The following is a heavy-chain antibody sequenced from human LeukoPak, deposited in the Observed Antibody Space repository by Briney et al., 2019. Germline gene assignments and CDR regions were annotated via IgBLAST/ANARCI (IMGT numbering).Heavy chain of an antibody. D-gene: IGHD6-19*01. Sequence: ASVKVSCKASGYTFSNYEMHWVPQAPGQGLEWMGWISAYNGNTNYAQKLQGRVTMTTDTSTSTAYMELRSLRSDDTAVYYCDWYGGVAVAEANDYWGQGTLVTVSS. J-gene: IGHJ4*02. CDR1: GYTFSNYE. CDR2: ISAYNGNT. V-gene: IGHV1-18*01. CDR3: DWYGGVAVAEANDY.